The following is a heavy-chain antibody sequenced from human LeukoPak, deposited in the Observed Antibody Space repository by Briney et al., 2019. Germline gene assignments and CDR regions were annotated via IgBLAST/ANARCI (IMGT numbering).Heavy chain of an antibody. D-gene: IGHD6-6*01. CDR3: ASQSISVPGTRQCSDP. J-gene: IGHJ5*02. Sequence: SETLSLTCTVSGGSLSSASYYWGWIRQPPGKGLEWIASVYYSGRTYYNLSFKGRVTISVDTYNNQFSLKLDSVTAADTAVYYCASQSISVPGTRQCSDPWGQGTLVTVSS. CDR1: GGSLSSASYY. V-gene: IGHV4-39*01. CDR2: VYYSGRT.